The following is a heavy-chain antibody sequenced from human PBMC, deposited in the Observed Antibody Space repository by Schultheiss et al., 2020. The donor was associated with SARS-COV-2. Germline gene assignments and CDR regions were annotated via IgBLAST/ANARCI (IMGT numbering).Heavy chain of an antibody. CDR3: ASRYSSSSHYWYFDL. J-gene: IGHJ2*01. V-gene: IGHV4-59*12. CDR1: GGSISSYY. CDR2: IYYSGST. Sequence: SETLSLTCTVSGGSISSYYWSWIRQPPGKGLEWIGYIYYSGSTYYNPSLKSRVTISVDRSKNQFSLKLSSVTAADTAVYYCASRYSSSSHYWYFDLWGRGTLVTVSS. D-gene: IGHD6-13*01.